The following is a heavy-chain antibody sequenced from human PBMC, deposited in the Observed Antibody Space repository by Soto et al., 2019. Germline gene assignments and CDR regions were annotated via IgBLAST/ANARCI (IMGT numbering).Heavy chain of an antibody. CDR2: ISAYNGNT. Sequence: ASVKVSCKASGYTFTSYGISWVRQAPGQGLEWMGWISAYNGNTNYAQKLQGRVTMTTDTSTSTAYMELRSLRSDDTAVYYCARDGLGYCSSTSCQEHYYYYYYMDVWGKGTTVTVSS. V-gene: IGHV1-18*01. J-gene: IGHJ6*03. D-gene: IGHD2-2*03. CDR1: GYTFTSYG. CDR3: ARDGLGYCSSTSCQEHYYYYYYMDV.